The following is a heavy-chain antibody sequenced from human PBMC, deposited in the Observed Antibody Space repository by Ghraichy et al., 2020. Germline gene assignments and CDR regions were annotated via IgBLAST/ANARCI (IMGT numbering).Heavy chain of an antibody. CDR1: GASFSDYF. D-gene: IGHD6-13*01. CDR2: INHRGLT. CDR3: ARRQQLVRVFDY. J-gene: IGHJ4*02. V-gene: IGHV4-34*01. Sequence: SETLSLTCAVSGASFSDYFWSWIRQSPGKGLEWIGEINHRGLTNYNSSLKSRVTFSVDTYKNQISLNLTSVTAADTAVYYCARRQQLVRVFDYWGQGTLVTVSS.